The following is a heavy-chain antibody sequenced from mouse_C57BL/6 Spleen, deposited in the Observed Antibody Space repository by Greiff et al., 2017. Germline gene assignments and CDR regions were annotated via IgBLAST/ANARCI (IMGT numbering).Heavy chain of an antibody. D-gene: IGHD2-14*01. CDR2: INPGRGGT. V-gene: IGHV1-54*01. J-gene: IGHJ3*01. Sequence: QVQLQQSGAELVRPGPSVKVSCKASGYAFTNYLIEWVKQRPGQGLEWIGVINPGRGGTHYNEKFKGKATMTADTSFRTAYMQLLSLTSEDSAVFVCARRGYFSGFAYWGQGTLVTVAA. CDR3: ARRGYFSGFAY. CDR1: GYAFTNYL.